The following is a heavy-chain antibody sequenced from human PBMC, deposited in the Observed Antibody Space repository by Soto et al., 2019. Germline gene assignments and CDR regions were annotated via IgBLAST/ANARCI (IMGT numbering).Heavy chain of an antibody. V-gene: IGHV3-23*01. CDR2: ISGSGGST. J-gene: IGHJ4*02. Sequence: GGSLRLSCAASGFTFSSYAMSWVRQAPGKGLEWVSAISGSGGSTYYADSVKGRFTISRDNSKNTLYLQMNSLRAEDTVVYYCAKGEYCSSTSCYGKYYFDYWGQGTLVTVSS. CDR3: AKGEYCSSTSCYGKYYFDY. CDR1: GFTFSSYA. D-gene: IGHD2-2*01.